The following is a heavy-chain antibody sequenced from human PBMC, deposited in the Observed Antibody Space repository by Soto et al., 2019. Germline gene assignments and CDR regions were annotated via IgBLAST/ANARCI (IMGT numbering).Heavy chain of an antibody. CDR1: GYTFTSFG. V-gene: IGHV1-18*01. J-gene: IGHJ4*02. Sequence: QVQLVQSGPEVKKPGASVKVSCKTSGYTFTSFGISWVRQAPGQGLEWMGWTTTDKGKTNYAQKFQGRVTMTTDTSTRTAYMELRSLRSDDTAVYYCATRSPAFDYWGQGTLVTVSS. CDR2: TTTDKGKT. CDR3: ATRSPAFDY.